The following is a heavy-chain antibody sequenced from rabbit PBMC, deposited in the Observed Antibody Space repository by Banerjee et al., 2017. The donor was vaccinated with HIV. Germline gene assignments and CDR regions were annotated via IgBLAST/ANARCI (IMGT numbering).Heavy chain of an antibody. CDR3: ARWWDAWQFNL. D-gene: IGHD4-2*01. Sequence: QSLEESGGGLVQPEGSLTLTCTVSGFTISSSGYMCWVRQAPGKGLEWIGCIETGSGSTYYASWAKGRFTISKTSSTTVTLQMTSLTAADTATYFCARWWDAWQFNLWGPGTLVTVS. J-gene: IGHJ4*01. CDR1: GFTISSSGY. CDR2: IETGSGST. V-gene: IGHV1S40*01.